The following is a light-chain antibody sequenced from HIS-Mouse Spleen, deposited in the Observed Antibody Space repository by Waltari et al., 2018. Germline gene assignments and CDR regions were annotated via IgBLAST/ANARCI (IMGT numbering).Light chain of an antibody. CDR1: SGSVSTSYY. Sequence: QTVVTQEPSFSVSPGGTVTLTCGFRSGSVSTSYYPSWYQPTPGQAPRTLIYSTNTRSSGVPDRFSGSILGNKAALTITGAQADDESDYYCVLYMGSGISVFGGGTKLTVL. V-gene: IGLV8-61*01. J-gene: IGLJ3*02. CDR3: VLYMGSGISV. CDR2: STN.